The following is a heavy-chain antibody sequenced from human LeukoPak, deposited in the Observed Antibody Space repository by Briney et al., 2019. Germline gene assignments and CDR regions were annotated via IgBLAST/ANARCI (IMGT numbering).Heavy chain of an antibody. Sequence: GGSLRLSCAASGFTFSDYSMNWVRQAPGKGLEWVSSISSSSSYILYADSVRGRFSISSDNAKNSLYLQMNSLRAEDTAVYYCARVDYDVSTGYQNYFEFWGQGTLVTVSS. CDR3: ARVDYDVSTGYQNYFEF. CDR2: ISSSSSYI. J-gene: IGHJ4*02. CDR1: GFTFSDYS. V-gene: IGHV3-21*01. D-gene: IGHD3-9*01.